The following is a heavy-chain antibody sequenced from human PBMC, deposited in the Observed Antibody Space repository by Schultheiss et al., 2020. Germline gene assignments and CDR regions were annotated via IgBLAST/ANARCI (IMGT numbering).Heavy chain of an antibody. CDR1: GYSFTSYW. CDR3: ARSLSVAGPAFDF. V-gene: IGHV5-51*01. J-gene: IGHJ4*02. Sequence: GESLKISCKGSGYSFTSYWIGWVRQMPGKGLEWMGIIYPGASDTRYSASFQGQVTISADKSSSTAYLRWNSLKASDTFMVFCARSLSVAGPAFDFWGQGTLVTVSS. D-gene: IGHD6-19*01. CDR2: IYPGASDT.